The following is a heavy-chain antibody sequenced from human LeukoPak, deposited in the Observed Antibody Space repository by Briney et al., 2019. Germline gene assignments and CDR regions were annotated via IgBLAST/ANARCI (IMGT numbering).Heavy chain of an antibody. D-gene: IGHD2-2*01. Sequence: ASVKVSCKVSGYTLTELSMHWVRQAPGKGLEWMGGFDPEDGETIYAQKLQGRVTMTEDTSTDTAYMELSSLRSEDTAVYYCATTCSSTSCWPYNWFDPWGQGTLVTVSS. V-gene: IGHV1-24*01. CDR3: ATTCSSTSCWPYNWFDP. J-gene: IGHJ5*02. CDR2: FDPEDGET. CDR1: GYTLTELS.